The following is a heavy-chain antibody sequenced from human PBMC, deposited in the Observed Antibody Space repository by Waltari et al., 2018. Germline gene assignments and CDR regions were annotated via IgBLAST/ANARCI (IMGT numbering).Heavy chain of an antibody. J-gene: IGHJ4*02. Sequence: EVQLTESGGGLVQPGGALRLSCAASRFSSSAYWRTWVRQAPGKGLEWVANIKYDGSATYHADSVNGRFSISRDNAKNSLYLQMNSVSAEDTAIYYCARGSPGYVRVWDSWGQGTMVTVSS. CDR3: ARGSPGYVRVWDS. D-gene: IGHD2-2*01. CDR1: RFSSSAYW. CDR2: IKYDGSAT. V-gene: IGHV3-7*03.